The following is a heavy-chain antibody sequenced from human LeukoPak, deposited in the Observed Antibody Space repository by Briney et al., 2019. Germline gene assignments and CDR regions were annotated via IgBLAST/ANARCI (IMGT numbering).Heavy chain of an antibody. D-gene: IGHD4-23*01. J-gene: IGHJ4*02. Sequence: SETLSHTCAVSGGSITSGNWWSWVRQPPGKGLEWVGEIYHSGSTNYNPSLKSRVTISVDKSKNQFFLKLSSVTAADTAVYYCARHFYGGNLDFDYWGQGTLGTVSS. CDR3: ARHFYGGNLDFDY. CDR2: IYHSGST. CDR1: GGSITSGNW. V-gene: IGHV4-4*02.